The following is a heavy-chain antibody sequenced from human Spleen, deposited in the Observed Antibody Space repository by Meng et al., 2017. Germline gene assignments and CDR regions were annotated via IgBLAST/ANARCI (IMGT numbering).Heavy chain of an antibody. V-gene: IGHV4-61*02. D-gene: IGHD4-23*01. CDR2: IYSSGST. CDR1: SGSISRGNFY. CDR3: ATVSVAHDAFDI. J-gene: IGHJ3*02. Sequence: LRLSCTVSSGSISRGNFYWTWIRQPAGKGLEWIGRIYSSGSTDYNPSLKSRVTISVDTSKNQFSLKMSSVTAADTAVYYCATVSVAHDAFDIWGQGTRVTVSS.